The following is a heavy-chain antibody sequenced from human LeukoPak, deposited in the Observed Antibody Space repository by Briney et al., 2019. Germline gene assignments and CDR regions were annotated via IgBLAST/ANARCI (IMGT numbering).Heavy chain of an antibody. J-gene: IGHJ4*02. D-gene: IGHD3-16*01. V-gene: IGHV3-48*03. Sequence: GGSLRLSCAASGFTFSSYGMNWVRQAPGKGLEWVSYIRPTGSALYYADSAKGRFTICRDNAKNSLYLQMNSLRTEDTAVYYCARMTLIDYWGQGTLVTVSS. CDR2: IRPTGSAL. CDR1: GFTFSSYG. CDR3: ARMTLIDY.